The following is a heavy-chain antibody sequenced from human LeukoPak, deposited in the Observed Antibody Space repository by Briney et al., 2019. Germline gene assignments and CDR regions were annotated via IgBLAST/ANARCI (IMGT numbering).Heavy chain of an antibody. V-gene: IGHV4-31*03. Sequence: SETLSLTCTVSGGSISSGGYYWSWIRQHPGKGLEWVGYIYYSGSTYYNPSLKSRVTISVDTSKNQFSLKLSSVTAADTAVYYCARVLRMVRGVTLFDYWGQGTLVTVSS. CDR2: IYYSGST. D-gene: IGHD3-10*01. CDR1: GGSISSGGYY. CDR3: ARVLRMVRGVTLFDY. J-gene: IGHJ4*02.